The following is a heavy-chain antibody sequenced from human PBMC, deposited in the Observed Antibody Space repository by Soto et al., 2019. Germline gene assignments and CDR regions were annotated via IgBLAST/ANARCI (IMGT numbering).Heavy chain of an antibody. CDR3: ASWCISSSCYAVSDY. V-gene: IGHV3-48*01. CDR2: ISSSNDNI. D-gene: IGHD2-2*01. Sequence: GGSLRLSCAASGFTFSSFSMNWVRQAPGQGLEWVSYISSSNDNIHYADSVKGRFTISRDNAKKSLYLQMNSLRAEDTAVYYCASWCISSSCYAVSDYWGQGTLVTVSS. J-gene: IGHJ4*02. CDR1: GFTFSSFS.